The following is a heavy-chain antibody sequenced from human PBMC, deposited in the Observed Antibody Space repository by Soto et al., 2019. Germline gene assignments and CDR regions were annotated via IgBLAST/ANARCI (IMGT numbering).Heavy chain of an antibody. V-gene: IGHV3-74*01. CDR1: GFTFSSYW. D-gene: IGHD3-3*01. CDR2: INSDGSST. Sequence: GGSLRLSCAASGFTFSSYWMHWVRQAPGKGLVWVSRINSDGSSTSYAESVKGRFTISRDNAKNTLYLRMNSLRAEDTAVYYCAIEAYDFWSGYSYYYYYMDVWGKGTTVTVSS. J-gene: IGHJ6*03. CDR3: AIEAYDFWSGYSYYYYYMDV.